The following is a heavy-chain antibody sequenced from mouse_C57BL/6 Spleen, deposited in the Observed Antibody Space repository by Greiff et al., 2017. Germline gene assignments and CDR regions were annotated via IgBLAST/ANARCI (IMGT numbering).Heavy chain of an antibody. Sequence: VESGGGLVQPGGSLKLSCAASGFTFSDYYMYWVRQTPEKRLEWVAYISNGGGSTYYPDTVKGRFPISRNNAKNTLSLQMSRLKSEDTAMYYCARHPLSGFDVWGTGTTVTVSS. CDR2: ISNGGGST. J-gene: IGHJ1*03. CDR1: GFTFSDYY. V-gene: IGHV5-12*01. D-gene: IGHD6-1*01. CDR3: ARHPLSGFDV.